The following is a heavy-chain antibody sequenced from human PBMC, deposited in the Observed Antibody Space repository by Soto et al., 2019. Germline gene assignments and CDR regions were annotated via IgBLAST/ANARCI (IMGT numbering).Heavy chain of an antibody. CDR3: ARAPNSSGYPSNPFDY. CDR2: IIPIFGTA. D-gene: IGHD3-22*01. CDR1: GGTFSSYA. Sequence: SVKVSCKASGGTFSSYAISWVRQAPGQGLEWMGGIIPIFGTANYAQKFQGRVTITADESTSTAYMELSSLRSEDTAVYYCARAPNSSGYPSNPFDYWGQGTLVTVSS. J-gene: IGHJ4*02. V-gene: IGHV1-69*13.